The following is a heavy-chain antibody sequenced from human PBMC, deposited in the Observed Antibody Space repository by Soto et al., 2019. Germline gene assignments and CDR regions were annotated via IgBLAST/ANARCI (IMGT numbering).Heavy chain of an antibody. J-gene: IGHJ4*02. CDR3: ARDPPELELRPNFDY. V-gene: IGHV3-48*01. Sequence: GGSLRLSCAASGFTFSSYSMNWVRQAPGKGLEWVSYISSSSSTIYYADSVKGRFTISRDNAKNSLYLQMNSLRAEDTAVYYCARDPPELELRPNFDYWGQGTLVTVSS. CDR1: GFTFSSYS. CDR2: ISSSSSTI. D-gene: IGHD1-7*01.